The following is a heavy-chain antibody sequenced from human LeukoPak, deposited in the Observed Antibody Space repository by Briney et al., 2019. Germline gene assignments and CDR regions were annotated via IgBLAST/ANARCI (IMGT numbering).Heavy chain of an antibody. CDR2: IYSGGST. CDR1: GFTVTSNY. D-gene: IGHD3-16*02. J-gene: IGHJ4*02. Sequence: PGGSRRLSCAASGFTVTSNYMSWDRQAPGKGLEWVSVIYSGGSTYYADSVKGRFTSSGDNSKNTLYLQMNSLRAEDTAVYYCARGPGMITFGGVIVPYFDYWGQGTLVTVSS. CDR3: ARGPGMITFGGVIVPYFDY. V-gene: IGHV3-53*01.